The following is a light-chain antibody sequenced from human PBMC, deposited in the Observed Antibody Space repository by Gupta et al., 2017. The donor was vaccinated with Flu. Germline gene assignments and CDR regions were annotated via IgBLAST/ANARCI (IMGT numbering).Light chain of an antibody. CDR3: QTWGTGISG. J-gene: IGLJ2*01. V-gene: IGLV4-69*01. CDR1: SGHSSYA. CDR2: LNSDGSH. Sequence: SGHSSYAIAWHQQQPEKGPRYLMKLNSDGSHSKGDGIPDRFSGSSSGAERYLTISSLQSEDEADYYCQTWGTGISGFGGGTKLTVL.